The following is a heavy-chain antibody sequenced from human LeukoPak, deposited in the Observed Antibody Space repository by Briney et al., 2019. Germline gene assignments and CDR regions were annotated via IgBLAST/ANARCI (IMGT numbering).Heavy chain of an antibody. CDR3: ATFRARAFDI. V-gene: IGHV3-48*01. CDR1: GFTFSSYS. CDR2: ISSSSSTI. J-gene: IGHJ3*02. Sequence: GGSLRLSCAASGFTFSSYSMNWVRQAAGKGLEWVSYISSSSSTIYYADSVTGRFTISRDNAKNSLYLQMNSLRAEDTAVYYCATFRARAFDIWGQGTMVTVSS.